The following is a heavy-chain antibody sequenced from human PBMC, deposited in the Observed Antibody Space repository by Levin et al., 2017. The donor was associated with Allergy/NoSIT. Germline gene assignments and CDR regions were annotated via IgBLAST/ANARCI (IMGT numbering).Heavy chain of an antibody. CDR3: AREVDTAMGDY. CDR2: IWYDGSNK. D-gene: IGHD5-18*01. Sequence: SCAASGFTFSSYGMHWVRQAPGKGLEWVAVIWYDGSNKYYADSVKGRFTISRDNSKNTLYLQMNSLRAEDTAVYYCAREVDTAMGDYWGQGTLVTVSS. J-gene: IGHJ4*02. V-gene: IGHV3-33*01. CDR1: GFTFSSYG.